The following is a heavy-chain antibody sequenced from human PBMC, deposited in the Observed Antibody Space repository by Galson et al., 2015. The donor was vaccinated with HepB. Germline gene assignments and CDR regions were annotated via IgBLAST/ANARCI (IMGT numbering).Heavy chain of an antibody. CDR2: ISSSGSTI. D-gene: IGHD2-15*01. CDR3: ASASSGVIPLSGS. CDR1: GFTLSDYY. J-gene: IGHJ1*01. Sequence: SLRLSCAASGFTLSDYYMSWIRQAPGRGLEWVSYISSSGSTIYYADSVKGRFTISTDNANNSLYLQMNSLRADASAVYYCASASSGVIPLSGSCGQGSLVTVSS. V-gene: IGHV3-11*01.